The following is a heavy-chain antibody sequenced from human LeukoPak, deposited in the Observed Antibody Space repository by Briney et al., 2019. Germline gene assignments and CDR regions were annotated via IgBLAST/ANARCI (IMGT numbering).Heavy chain of an antibody. J-gene: IGHJ4*02. CDR2: IYYTGGT. CDR3: ARVVVGGTFDY. D-gene: IGHD2-15*01. V-gene: IGHV4-31*03. Sequence: PSETLSLTCTVSGGSISSGAYYWSWVRQHPEKGLEWIGYIYYTGGTYYDPSLKSRVTISIDTSKNQFSLNLGSVTAADTAVYYCARVVVGGTFDYWGQGTLVTV. CDR1: GGSISSGAYY.